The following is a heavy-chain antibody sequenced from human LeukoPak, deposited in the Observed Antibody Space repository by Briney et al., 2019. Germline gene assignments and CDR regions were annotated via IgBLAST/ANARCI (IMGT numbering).Heavy chain of an antibody. J-gene: IGHJ6*03. V-gene: IGHV1-18*01. CDR1: GYTFTSYG. D-gene: IGHD3-10*01. CDR3: ARRLYGSGSYYWGYYYYMDV. CDR2: ISAYNGNT. Sequence: ASVKVSCKASGYTFTSYGISWVRQAPGQGLEWMGGISAYNGNTNYAQKLQGRVTVTTDTSTSTAYMELRSLRSDDTAVYYCARRLYGSGSYYWGYYYYMDVWGKGTTVTVSS.